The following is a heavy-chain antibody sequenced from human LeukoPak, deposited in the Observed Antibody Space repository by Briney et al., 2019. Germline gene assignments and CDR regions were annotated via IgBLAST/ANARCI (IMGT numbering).Heavy chain of an antibody. CDR3: ARGQPDYDYVWGSYRYNTPFDY. V-gene: IGHV4-39*07. J-gene: IGHJ4*02. CDR1: GGSISSSSYY. D-gene: IGHD3-16*02. CDR2: IYYSGST. Sequence: SETLSLTCTVSGGSISSSSYYWGWIRQPPGKGLEWIGSIYYSGSTNYNPSLKSRVTISVDTSKTQFSLKLSSVTAADTAVYYCARGQPDYDYVWGSYRYNTPFDYWGQGTLVTVSS.